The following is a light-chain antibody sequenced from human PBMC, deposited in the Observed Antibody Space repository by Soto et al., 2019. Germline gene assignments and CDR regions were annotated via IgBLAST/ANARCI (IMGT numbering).Light chain of an antibody. V-gene: IGLV2-14*01. J-gene: IGLJ1*01. Sequence: QSVLTQPASVSGSPGQSITISCTGTSSDVGGYNYVSWYQQHPGKAPKLIIFELSYRPSGISNRFSASKSGDTASLTISGLQADDEADYYCCSYTDSRTHIFGSGTKVTVL. CDR2: ELS. CDR1: SSDVGGYNY. CDR3: CSYTDSRTHI.